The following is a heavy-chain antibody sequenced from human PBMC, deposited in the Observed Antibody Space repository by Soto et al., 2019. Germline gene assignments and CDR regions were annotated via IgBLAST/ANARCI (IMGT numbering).Heavy chain of an antibody. V-gene: IGHV4-39*01. CDR2: IYYTGTT. CDR3: ARHAIGVVVPAAIRN. D-gene: IGHD2-15*01. J-gene: IGHJ4*02. Sequence: QVQLQESGPGLVKPSETLSLTCAVSGGSISSSRYYWDWIRQAPGKGLEWIGTIYYTGTTNYNPSLKSRVTISVDTSKNHFSLNLRSVTASDTAVYYCARHAIGVVVPAAIRNWGQGGLVTVSS. CDR1: GGSISSSRYY.